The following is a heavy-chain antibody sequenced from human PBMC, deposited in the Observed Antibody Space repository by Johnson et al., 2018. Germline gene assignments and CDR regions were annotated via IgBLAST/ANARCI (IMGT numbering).Heavy chain of an antibody. D-gene: IGHD3-10*01. V-gene: IGHV1-69*12. CDR2: IIPMFDTT. CDR1: GGTFSSYA. CDR3: ARAGQAFDS. J-gene: IGHJ3*02. Sequence: QVQLGQSGAEVTEPGSSVKVSCKASGGTFSSYALNWVRQAPGQGLEWMGGIIPMFDTTKYAKKFQGRVTFTADESSTTAYMELSGLKSEETAIYYCARAGQAFDSWGQGTMVTVSA.